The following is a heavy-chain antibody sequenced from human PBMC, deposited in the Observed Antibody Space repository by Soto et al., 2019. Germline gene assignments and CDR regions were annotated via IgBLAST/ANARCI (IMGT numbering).Heavy chain of an antibody. CDR1: GYTFTSYD. CDR3: ARDGPMDRAFDI. CDR2: MNPSSGNT. D-gene: IGHD3-10*01. Sequence: ASVKVSCKASGYTFTSYDINWVRQATGQGLEWMGWMNPSSGNTGYAQKFQGRVTMTRNTSISTAYMELSSLRSDDTAVYYCARDGPMDRAFDIWGQGTMVTVSS. V-gene: IGHV1-8*01. J-gene: IGHJ3*02.